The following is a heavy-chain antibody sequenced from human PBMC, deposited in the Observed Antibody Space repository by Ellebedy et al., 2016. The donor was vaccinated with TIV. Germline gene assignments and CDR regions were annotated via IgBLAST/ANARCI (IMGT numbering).Heavy chain of an antibody. Sequence: SETLSLTCTVSGYSISSGYYWGWIRRPPGKGLEWIGNIYHSGSTYYNPSLKSRVTISVDTSKNQFSLKLSSVTAADTAVYYCARARRYYYGSGSGDLDYWGQGTLVTVSS. D-gene: IGHD3-10*01. V-gene: IGHV4-38-2*02. CDR3: ARARRYYYGSGSGDLDY. CDR2: IYHSGST. CDR1: GYSISSGYY. J-gene: IGHJ4*02.